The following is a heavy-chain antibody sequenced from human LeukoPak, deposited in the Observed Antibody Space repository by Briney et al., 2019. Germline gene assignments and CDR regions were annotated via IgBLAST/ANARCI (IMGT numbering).Heavy chain of an antibody. J-gene: IGHJ4*02. CDR1: GGSISSGGYY. CDR3: ARDSGTYYGPFDY. D-gene: IGHD1-26*01. V-gene: IGHV4-31*03. CDR2: IYYSGST. Sequence: SETPSLTCTVSGGSISSGGYYWSWIRQHPGKGLEWIGYIYYSGSTFYNPSLKSRVTISLDTSKNQFSLQLSSVTAADTAMYYCARDSGTYYGPFDYWGQGTLVTVSS.